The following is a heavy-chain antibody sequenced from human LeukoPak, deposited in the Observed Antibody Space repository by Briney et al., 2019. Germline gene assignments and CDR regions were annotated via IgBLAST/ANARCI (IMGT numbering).Heavy chain of an antibody. D-gene: IGHD3-10*01. Sequence: PSETLSLTSTVSGGSISSYYWSWIRQPAGKGLEWIGRIYTSGSTNYNPSLKSRVTISVDTSKNQFSLKLSSVTAADTAVYYCARVSGPITMVRGVPFYNWFDPWGQGTLVTVSS. V-gene: IGHV4-4*07. CDR1: GGSISSYY. J-gene: IGHJ5*02. CDR3: ARVSGPITMVRGVPFYNWFDP. CDR2: IYTSGST.